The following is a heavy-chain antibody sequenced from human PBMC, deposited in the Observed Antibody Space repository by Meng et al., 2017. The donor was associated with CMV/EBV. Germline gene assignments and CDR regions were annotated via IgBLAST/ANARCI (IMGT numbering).Heavy chain of an antibody. V-gene: IGHV3-74*01. D-gene: IGHD3/OR15-3a*01. CDR3: ARIGTGFASRHDN. Sequence: GESLKISCVASGFTFDNFWMHWVRQAPGKGPVWVSVINSDGSTTNYADSVKGRFTITRDNAKNTVHLQMNSLTAEDSALYYCARIGTGFASRHDNWGQGTLVTVSS. CDR2: INSDGSTT. J-gene: IGHJ4*02. CDR1: GFTFDNFW.